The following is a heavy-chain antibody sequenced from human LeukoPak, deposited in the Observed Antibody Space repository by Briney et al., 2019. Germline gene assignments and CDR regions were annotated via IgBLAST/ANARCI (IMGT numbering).Heavy chain of an antibody. CDR3: ARVEMATIFYFDY. D-gene: IGHD5-24*01. CDR1: GYTFTSYY. J-gene: IGHJ4*02. CDR2: INHSGGST. Sequence: ASVKVSCKASGYTFTSYYMHWVRQAPGQGLEWMGIINHSGGSTSYAQEFQGRVTMTRDMSRSTVYMELSSLRSEDTAVYYCARVEMATIFYFDYWGQGTLVTVSS. V-gene: IGHV1-46*01.